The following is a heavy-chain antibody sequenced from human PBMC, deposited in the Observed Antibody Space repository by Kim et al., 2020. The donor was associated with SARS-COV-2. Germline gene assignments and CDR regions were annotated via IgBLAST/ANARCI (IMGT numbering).Heavy chain of an antibody. Sequence: TDYNPSRRSRVTISVDTSKNQFSLKLSAVTAADTAVYYCARGIAARPLDYWGQGTLVTVSS. CDR2: T. J-gene: IGHJ4*02. D-gene: IGHD6-6*01. CDR3: ARGIAARPLDY. V-gene: IGHV4-34*01.